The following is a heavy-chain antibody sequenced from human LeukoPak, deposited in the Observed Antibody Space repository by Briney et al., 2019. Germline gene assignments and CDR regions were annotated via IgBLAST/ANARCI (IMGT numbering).Heavy chain of an antibody. J-gene: IGHJ4*02. CDR2: IWYDGSNK. CDR3: ARDQSGTARWDFDY. CDR1: GFTFSSYG. Sequence: PGGSLRLSCAASGFTFSSYGVHWVRQAPGKGLEWVAVIWYDGSNKYYADSVKGRFTISRDNSKNTLYLQMNSLRAEDTAVYYCARDQSGTARWDFDYWGQGTLVTVSS. V-gene: IGHV3-33*01. D-gene: IGHD1-26*01.